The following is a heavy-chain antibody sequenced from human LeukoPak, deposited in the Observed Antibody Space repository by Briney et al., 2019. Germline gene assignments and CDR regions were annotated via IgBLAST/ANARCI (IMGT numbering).Heavy chain of an antibody. V-gene: IGHV1-2*02. J-gene: IGHJ4*02. D-gene: IGHD4-11*01. CDR2: INPNSGGT. Sequence: ASVKVSCKASGYTFTGYYIHWVRQAPGQGLEWMGWINPNSGGTNYAQKFQGRVTMTRDTSISTAYMELSRLRSDDTAVYYCARSADYSNQHNDYWGQGTLVIVSS. CDR3: ARSADYSNQHNDY. CDR1: GYTFTGYY.